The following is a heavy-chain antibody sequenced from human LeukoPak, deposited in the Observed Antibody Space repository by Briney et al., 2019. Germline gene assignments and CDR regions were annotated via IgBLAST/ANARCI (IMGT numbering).Heavy chain of an antibody. V-gene: IGHV3-66*01. Sequence: GGSLRLSCAVSRFTVSSNYMSWVRQAPGKGLEWVSISYSGGSTYYADSVKGRFTISRDNSKNTLYLQMNSLRAEDTAVYYCARVGYTGTWYSSPPFDYWGQGTLVTFSS. CDR2: SYSGGST. J-gene: IGHJ4*02. CDR3: ARVGYTGTWYSSPPFDY. CDR1: RFTVSSNY. D-gene: IGHD6-13*01.